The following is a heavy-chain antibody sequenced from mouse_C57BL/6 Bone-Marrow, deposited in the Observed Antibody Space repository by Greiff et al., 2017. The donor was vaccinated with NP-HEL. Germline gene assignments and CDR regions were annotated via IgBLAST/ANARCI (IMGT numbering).Heavy chain of an antibody. CDR2: IHPNSGST. CDR1: GYTFTSYW. CDR3: ARGDDYDDPPDY. D-gene: IGHD2-4*01. V-gene: IGHV1-64*01. Sequence: QVQLKQPGAELVKPGASVKLSCKASGYTFTSYWMHWVKQRPGQGLEWIGMIHPNSGSTNYNEKFKSKATLTVDKSSSTAYMKLSSLTSEDSAVYYCARGDDYDDPPDYWGQGTTLTVSS. J-gene: IGHJ2*01.